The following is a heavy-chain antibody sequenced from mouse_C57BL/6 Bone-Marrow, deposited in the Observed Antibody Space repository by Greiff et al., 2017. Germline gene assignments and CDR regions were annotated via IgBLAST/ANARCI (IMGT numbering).Heavy chain of an antibody. J-gene: IGHJ3*01. V-gene: IGHV3-1*01. CDR1: GYSITSGYD. CDR3: ARGDSSGYVWFAY. CDR2: ISYSGST. D-gene: IGHD3-2*02. Sequence: ESGPGMVKPSQSLSLTCTVTGYSITSGYDWHWIRHFPGNKLEWMGYISYSGSTNYNPSLKSRISITHDTSKNHFFLKLNSVTTEDTATYYCARGDSSGYVWFAYWGQGTLVTVSA.